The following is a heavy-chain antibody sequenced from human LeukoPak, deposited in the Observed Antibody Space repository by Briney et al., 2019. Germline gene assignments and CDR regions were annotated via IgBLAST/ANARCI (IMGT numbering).Heavy chain of an antibody. CDR1: GFTFDDYG. J-gene: IGHJ6*03. V-gene: IGHV3-20*04. D-gene: IGHD3-16*01. CDR2: INWNGGST. Sequence: GGSLRLSCAASGFTFDDYGMSWVRQAPGKGLEWVSGINWNGGSTGYADSVKGRFTIPRDNAKNSLYLQMNSLRAEDTALYYCARVRYYDYPYYYYHMHVWGKGTTVTVSS. CDR3: ARVRYYDYPYYYYHMHV.